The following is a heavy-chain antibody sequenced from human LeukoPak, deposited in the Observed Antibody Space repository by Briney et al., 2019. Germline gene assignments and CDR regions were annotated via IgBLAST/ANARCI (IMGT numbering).Heavy chain of an antibody. J-gene: IGHJ6*03. CDR2: INHSGGT. CDR3: ARGRLDSNYYYYYYMDV. CDR1: GGSFSGYY. Sequence: SETLSLTCAVYGGSFSGYYWSWIRQPPGKGLEGIGEINHSGGTNYNPSLTSRVTISVDTSKNQFSLKLSSVTAADTAVYYCARGRLDSNYYYYYYMDVWGKGTTVTVSS. V-gene: IGHV4-34*01. D-gene: IGHD4-11*01.